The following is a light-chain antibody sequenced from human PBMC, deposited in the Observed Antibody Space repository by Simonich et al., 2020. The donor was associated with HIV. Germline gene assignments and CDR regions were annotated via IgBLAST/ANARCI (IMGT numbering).Light chain of an antibody. J-gene: IGKJ2*01. CDR2: GAS. Sequence: EIVMTQSPATLSVSPGERATLSCRASQSVRSNLAWYQQKPGQAPRLLIYGASTRATGFPARFSGSGSGTEFTLTISSLQPEDFATYYCQQSYSTLPYTFGQGTKLEIK. V-gene: IGKV3-15*01. CDR3: QQSYSTLPYT. CDR1: QSVRSN.